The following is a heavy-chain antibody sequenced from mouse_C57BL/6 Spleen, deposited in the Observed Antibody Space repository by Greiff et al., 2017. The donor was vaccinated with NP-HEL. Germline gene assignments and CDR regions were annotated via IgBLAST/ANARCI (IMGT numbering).Heavy chain of an antibody. CDR2: IYPRSGST. J-gene: IGHJ2*01. Sequence: QVQLQQPGAELVKPGASVKMSCKASGYTFTSYWITWVKQRPGQGLEWIGDIYPRSGSTNYTEKFKGKATLTVDTSSSTAYMQLSSLTAEDSSVYSCARGGEYGNYYDYWGQGTTLTVSS. CDR3: ARGGEYGNYYDY. CDR1: GYTFTSYW. V-gene: IGHV1-55*01. D-gene: IGHD2-1*01.